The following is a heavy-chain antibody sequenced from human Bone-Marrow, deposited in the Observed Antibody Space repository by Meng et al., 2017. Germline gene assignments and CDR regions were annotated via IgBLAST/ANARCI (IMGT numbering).Heavy chain of an antibody. CDR1: GFTFSSYA. CDR3: SRELSGAPTHHPTY. J-gene: IGHJ4*02. D-gene: IGHD1-26*01. CDR2: ISYDGSNK. Sequence: FLRLLCAALGFTFSSYAMHWVRQAQGKGLEWVAVISYDGSNKYYADFVKGRFTISRDNSKNTLYLQKNSLRAEDTAVYYCSRELSGAPTHHPTYWGQGTLVTISS. V-gene: IGHV3-30*04.